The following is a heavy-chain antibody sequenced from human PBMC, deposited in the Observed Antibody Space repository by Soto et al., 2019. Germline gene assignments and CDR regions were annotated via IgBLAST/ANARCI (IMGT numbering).Heavy chain of an antibody. D-gene: IGHD4-4*01. CDR1: GYTFTGYY. Sequence: VASVKVSCKASGYTFTGYYMHWVRQAPGQGLEWMGWINPNSGGTNYAQKFQGWVTMTRDTSISTAYMELGRLRSDDTAVYYCAREGVYSNYTKLYTSGMDVWGQGTTVTVSS. J-gene: IGHJ6*02. CDR3: AREGVYSNYTKLYTSGMDV. V-gene: IGHV1-2*04. CDR2: INPNSGGT.